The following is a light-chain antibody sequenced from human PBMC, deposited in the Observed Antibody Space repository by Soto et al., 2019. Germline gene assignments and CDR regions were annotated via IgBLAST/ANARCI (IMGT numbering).Light chain of an antibody. CDR2: EAS. J-gene: IGKJ1*01. Sequence: DIQMTQSPSTLSASVGDRVAITCRASQTISGWLAWYQQKPGRAPKLLIYEASTLLGGVPSRFNGGGSGTEFTLTISSLQPDDFATYYCQQYRSYPWTFGQGTKVDIK. V-gene: IGKV1-5*03. CDR3: QQYRSYPWT. CDR1: QTISGW.